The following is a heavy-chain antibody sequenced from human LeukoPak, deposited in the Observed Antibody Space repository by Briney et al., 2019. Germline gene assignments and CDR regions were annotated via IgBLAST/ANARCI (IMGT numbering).Heavy chain of an antibody. V-gene: IGHV5-51*01. CDR2: IYPGDSDT. CDR1: GYSFTSYW. CDR3: ARSLRYFDWLTRRDYYYHMDV. D-gene: IGHD3-9*01. J-gene: IGHJ6*04. Sequence: GESLKISCKGSGYSFTSYWIGWVRQMPGKGLERMGIIYPGDSDTRYSPSFQGQVTISADKSISTAYLQWSSLKASDTAMYYCARSLRYFDWLTRRDYYYHMDVWGKGTTVIVSS.